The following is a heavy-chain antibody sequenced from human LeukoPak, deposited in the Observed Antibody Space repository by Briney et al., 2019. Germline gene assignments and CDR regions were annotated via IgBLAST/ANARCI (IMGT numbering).Heavy chain of an antibody. CDR2: ISSSSYI. V-gene: IGHV3-21*01. J-gene: IGHJ3*02. CDR1: GFTFSSYS. CDR3: ARKYDRGAFDI. D-gene: IGHD3-22*01. Sequence: GGSLRLSCAASGFTFSSYSMNWVRQAPGKGLEWVSSISSSSYIYYADSVKGRFTISRDNAKNSLYLQMNSLRAEDTAVYYCARKYDRGAFDIWGQGTMVTVSS.